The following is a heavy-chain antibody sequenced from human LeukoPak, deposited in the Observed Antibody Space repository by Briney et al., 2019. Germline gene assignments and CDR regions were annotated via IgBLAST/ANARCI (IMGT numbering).Heavy chain of an antibody. CDR3: ASLGYDILTGYSSPYFDY. J-gene: IGHJ4*02. V-gene: IGHV1-2*02. D-gene: IGHD3-9*01. CDR2: INPNSGGT. Sequence: ASVKVSCKASGYTFTGYYVHWVRQAPGQGLEWMGWINPNSGGTNYAQKFQGRVTMTRDTSISTAYMELSRLRSDDTAVYYCASLGYDILTGYSSPYFDYWGQGTLVTVSS. CDR1: GYTFTGYY.